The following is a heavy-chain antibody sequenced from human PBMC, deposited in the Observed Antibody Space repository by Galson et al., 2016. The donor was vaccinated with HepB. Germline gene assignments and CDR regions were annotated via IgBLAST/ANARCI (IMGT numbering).Heavy chain of an antibody. Sequence: SLRLYCAASGFTFSSFAMHWVRQAPGKGLEWVAAVSYGEVYAFYADSVKGRFTISRDKSKNTLYLQMNSLTVEDTAVYYCTRELLRRSSFDYWGQGTLVTVS. CDR3: TRELLRRSSFDY. CDR1: GFTFSSFA. V-gene: IGHV3-30-3*01. CDR2: VSYGEVYA. J-gene: IGHJ4*02. D-gene: IGHD5-12*01.